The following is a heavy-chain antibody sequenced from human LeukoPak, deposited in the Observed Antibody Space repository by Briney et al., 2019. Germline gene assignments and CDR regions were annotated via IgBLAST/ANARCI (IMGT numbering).Heavy chain of an antibody. CDR1: GFTFSIYA. J-gene: IGHJ4*02. Sequence: GGSLRLSCAASGFTFSIYAMSWVRQAPGKGLQWVSSITSRGESTWYVDSVQGRFTITRDNSENTLYLQMHSLRAEDTAVYYCARDRPNYYGSDGHYYRRDGDYSGRGTLVSVSS. CDR2: ITSRGEST. CDR3: ARDRPNYYGSDGHYYRRDGDY. V-gene: IGHV3-23*01. D-gene: IGHD3-22*01.